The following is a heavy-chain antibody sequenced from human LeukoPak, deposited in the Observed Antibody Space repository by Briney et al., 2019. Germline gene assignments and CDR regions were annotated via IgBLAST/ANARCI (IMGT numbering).Heavy chain of an antibody. CDR2: INPNSGGT. CDR1: GYTFTGYY. CDR3: ARDRGRYYYGSGSDY. D-gene: IGHD3-10*01. J-gene: IGHJ4*02. V-gene: IGHV1-2*02. Sequence: ASVKVSCKASGYTFTGYYMHWVRQAPGQGLEWMGWINPNSGGTNYAQKFQGRVTMTRDTSISTAYMELSRLRSDDTAVYYCARDRGRYYYGSGSDYWGQGTLVTVSS.